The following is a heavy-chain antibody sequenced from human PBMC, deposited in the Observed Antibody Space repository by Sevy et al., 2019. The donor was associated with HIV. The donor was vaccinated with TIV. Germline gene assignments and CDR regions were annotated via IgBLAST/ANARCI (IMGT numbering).Heavy chain of an antibody. CDR2: ISGDVSST. CDR1: GFTFSSYW. V-gene: IGHV3-74*01. Sequence: GGSLRLSCAGSGFTFSSYWMQWVRQAPGKGLVWVSRISGDVSSTTYADSVKGRFTISRDNAKNTLFLQMNSLRAEDSAVYFCARDPDSSGYSKMDVWGQGTPVTVSS. CDR3: ARDPDSSGYSKMDV. D-gene: IGHD3-22*01. J-gene: IGHJ6*02.